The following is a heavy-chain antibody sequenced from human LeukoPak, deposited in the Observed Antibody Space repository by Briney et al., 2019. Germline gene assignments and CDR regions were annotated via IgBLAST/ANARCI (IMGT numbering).Heavy chain of an antibody. CDR3: ARRIFSGKFRHLLYSYMDV. J-gene: IGHJ6*03. V-gene: IGHV4-59*08. Sequence: SETLSLTCTVSGDSISSSSWTWIRQSPGKGLESLGYTSNNGKTKYKSSFEGRVTMSVDTSKSQFSLTLSFVTAADTAVYYCARRIFSGKFRHLLYSYMDVWGKGTTVIVS. CDR1: GDSISSSS. D-gene: IGHD2/OR15-2a*01. CDR2: TSNNGKT.